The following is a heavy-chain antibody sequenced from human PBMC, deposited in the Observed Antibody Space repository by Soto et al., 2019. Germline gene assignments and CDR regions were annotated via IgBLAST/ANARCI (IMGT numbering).Heavy chain of an antibody. V-gene: IGHV3-23*01. CDR1: GFTFSSYA. CDR2: ISGSGGST. D-gene: IGHD4-4*01. Sequence: PGGSVRLSCAASGFTFSSYAMSWVRQAPGKGLEWVSAISGSGGSTYYADSVKGRFTISRDNSRNTLYLQMNSLRAEDTAVYYCARGLRQTVTPYSYYYGMDVWGQGTTVTVSS. J-gene: IGHJ6*02. CDR3: ARGLRQTVTPYSYYYGMDV.